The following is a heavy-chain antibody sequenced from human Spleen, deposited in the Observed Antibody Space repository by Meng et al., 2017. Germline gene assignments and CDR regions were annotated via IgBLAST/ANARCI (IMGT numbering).Heavy chain of an antibody. D-gene: IGHD5-18*01. CDR3: ARARGYTALFDY. CDR2: IWYDGSNK. CDR1: GFTFSSYG. V-gene: IGHV3-33*01. J-gene: IGHJ4*02. Sequence: GESLKISCAASGFTFSSYGLHCVRQAPGKGLEWVAVIWYDGSNKYYADSVKGRFTISRDNAKNSLYLQMNRLRAEDTAVYYCARARGYTALFDYWAQGTLAT.